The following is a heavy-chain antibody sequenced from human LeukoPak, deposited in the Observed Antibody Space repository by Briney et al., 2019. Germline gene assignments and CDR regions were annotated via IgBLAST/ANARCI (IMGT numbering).Heavy chain of an antibody. CDR3: ARTDSNIAARRIGFDY. CDR2: ISYDGSNK. D-gene: IGHD6-6*01. J-gene: IGHJ4*02. CDR1: GFTFSSYG. Sequence: GGSLRLSCAASGFTFSSYGMHWVRQAPGKGLEWVAVISYDGSNKYYADSVKGRFTISRDNSKNTLYLQMNSLGAGDTALYYCARTDSNIAARRIGFDYWGQGTLVTVSS. V-gene: IGHV3-30*03.